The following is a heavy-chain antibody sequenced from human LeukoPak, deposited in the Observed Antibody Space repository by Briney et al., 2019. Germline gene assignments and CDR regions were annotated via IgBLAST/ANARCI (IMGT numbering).Heavy chain of an antibody. CDR1: GLTFSSHW. V-gene: IGHV3-74*01. CDR2: ITNDGSST. J-gene: IGHJ4*02. D-gene: IGHD6-19*01. Sequence: GGSLRLSCAASGLTFSSHWMHWVRQAPGKGLVWVSRITNDGSSTTYADSVKGRFTISRDNSKNTLYLQMNSLRAEATAVYYCARDGSSGWTWYFDYWGQGTLVTVSS. CDR3: ARDGSSGWTWYFDY.